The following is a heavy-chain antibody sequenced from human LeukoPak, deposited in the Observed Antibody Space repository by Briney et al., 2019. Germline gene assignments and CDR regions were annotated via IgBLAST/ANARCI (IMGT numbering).Heavy chain of an antibody. V-gene: IGHV3-21*01. D-gene: IGHD5-12*01. Sequence: GGSLRLSCAASGFTFSSYSMNWVRQAPGKGLEWVSSISSSSSYIYSADSVKGRFTISRDNAKNSLYLQMNSLRAEDTAVYYCAARDIVAGDYWGQGTLVTVSS. CDR1: GFTFSSYS. CDR2: ISSSSSYI. CDR3: AARDIVAGDY. J-gene: IGHJ4*02.